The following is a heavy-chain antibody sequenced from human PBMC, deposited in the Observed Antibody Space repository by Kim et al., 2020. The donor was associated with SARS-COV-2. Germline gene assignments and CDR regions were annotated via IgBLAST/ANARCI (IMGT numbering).Heavy chain of an antibody. J-gene: IGHJ4*02. CDR2: ISAYNGNT. V-gene: IGHV1-18*03. CDR1: GYTFTSYG. CDR3: ARDVTYYYDSSGYSCDY. Sequence: ASVKVSCKASGYTFTSYGISWVRQAPGQGLEWMGWISAYNGNTNYAQKLQGRVTMTTDTSTSTAYMELRSLRSDDMAVYYCARDVTYYYDSSGYSCDYWGQGTLVTVSS. D-gene: IGHD3-22*01.